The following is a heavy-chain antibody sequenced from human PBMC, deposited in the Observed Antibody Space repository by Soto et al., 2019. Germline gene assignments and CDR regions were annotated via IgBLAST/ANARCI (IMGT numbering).Heavy chain of an antibody. D-gene: IGHD3-22*01. CDR2: IYHSGNT. CDR3: ARCCYYDSSGYYYPNWFDP. Sequence: SETLSLTCAVSGGSISSGGYSWSWVRQPPGKGLEWIGYIYHSGNTYYNPSLKSRVTISVGRSKNQFSLKLSSVTAADTAVYYCARCCYYDSSGYYYPNWFDPWGQGTLVTVS. CDR1: GGSISSGGYS. V-gene: IGHV4-30-2*01. J-gene: IGHJ5*02.